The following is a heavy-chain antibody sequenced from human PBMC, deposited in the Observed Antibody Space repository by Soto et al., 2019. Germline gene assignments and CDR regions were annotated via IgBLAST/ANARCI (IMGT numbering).Heavy chain of an antibody. D-gene: IGHD1-26*01. J-gene: IGHJ4*02. CDR1: GGSISSSSYY. CDR2: IYYSGST. CDR3: ARHPYISGSPQD. Sequence: QLQLQESGPGLVKPSETLSLTCTVSGGSISSSSYYWGWIRQPPGKGLEWIGSIYYSGSTYYNPSLKSRVTISVDTSKNQFSLKLSSVTAADTAVYYCARHPYISGSPQDWGQGTLVTVSS. V-gene: IGHV4-39*01.